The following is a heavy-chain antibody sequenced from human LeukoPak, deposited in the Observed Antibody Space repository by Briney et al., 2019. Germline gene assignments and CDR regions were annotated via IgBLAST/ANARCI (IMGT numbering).Heavy chain of an antibody. J-gene: IGHJ4*02. Sequence: PGGSLRLSCAAPGFTFSSYEMNWVRQAPGKGLEWVSYISASGSPIYYADSVKGRFTISRDNAKNSLYLQMNSLRAEDTAFYYCARETSESGSDHWGQGTLVTVSS. D-gene: IGHD1-14*01. CDR3: ARETSESGSDH. CDR1: GFTFSSYE. CDR2: ISASGSPI. V-gene: IGHV3-48*03.